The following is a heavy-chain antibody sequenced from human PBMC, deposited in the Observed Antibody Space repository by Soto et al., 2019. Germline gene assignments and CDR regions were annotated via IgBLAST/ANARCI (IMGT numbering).Heavy chain of an antibody. CDR1: GGSFSGYY. CDR2: INHSGST. J-gene: IGHJ6*03. Sequence: SETLSLTCAVYGGSFSGYYWSWIRQPLGKGLEWIGEINHSGSTNYNPSLKSRVTISVDTSKNQFSLKLSSVTAADTAVYYCARGSLGYCSGGSCYSPRHYYYMDVWGKGTTVTVSS. CDR3: ARGSLGYCSGGSCYSPRHYYYMDV. D-gene: IGHD2-15*01. V-gene: IGHV4-34*01.